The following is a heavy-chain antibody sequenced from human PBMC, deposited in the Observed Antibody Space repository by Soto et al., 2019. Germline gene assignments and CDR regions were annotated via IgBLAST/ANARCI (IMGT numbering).Heavy chain of an antibody. CDR1: GGTFSSYA. Sequence: QVQLVQSGAEVKKPGSSVKVSCKASGGTFSSYAISWVRQAPGQGLEWMGGIIPIFGTANYAQKFQGRVTITADKSTSTAYMELSSLRSEDTAVYYCASLRYYDFWSGYYTYYYYGMDVWGQGTTVTVSS. V-gene: IGHV1-69*06. CDR2: IIPIFGTA. J-gene: IGHJ6*02. D-gene: IGHD3-3*01. CDR3: ASLRYYDFWSGYYTYYYYGMDV.